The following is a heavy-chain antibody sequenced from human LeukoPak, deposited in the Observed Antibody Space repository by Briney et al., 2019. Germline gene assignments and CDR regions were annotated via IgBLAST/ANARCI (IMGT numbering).Heavy chain of an antibody. CDR1: GYSFTDYY. D-gene: IGHD2-21*01. V-gene: IGHV1-2*02. CDR2: INPNSGGT. J-gene: IGHJ5*02. CDR3: ARADRLHGGPYLIGP. Sequence: TSVKVSCKTSGYSFTDYYMHWVRQAPGQGLEWMGWINPNSGGTSSAQKFQGRVTMTRDTSITTVYMEVSWLTSDDTAIYYCARADRLHGGPYLIGPWGQGTLVTVSS.